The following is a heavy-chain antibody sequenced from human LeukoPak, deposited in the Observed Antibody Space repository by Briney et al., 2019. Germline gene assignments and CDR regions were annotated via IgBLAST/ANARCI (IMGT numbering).Heavy chain of an antibody. V-gene: IGHV4-39*01. CDR1: GGSTSSSSYY. D-gene: IGHD1-1*01. CDR3: ARLGTLDY. J-gene: IGHJ4*02. Sequence: SETLSLTCTVSGGSTSSSSYYWGWIRQPPGKGLEWIGSIYYSGSTYYNPSLKSRVTISVDTSKNQFSLKLSSVTAADTAVYYCARLGTLDYWGQGTLVTVSS. CDR2: IYYSGST.